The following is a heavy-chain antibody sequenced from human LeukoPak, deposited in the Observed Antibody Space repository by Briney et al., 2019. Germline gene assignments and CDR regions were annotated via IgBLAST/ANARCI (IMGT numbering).Heavy chain of an antibody. CDR1: GGSISSSSYY. V-gene: IGHV4-39*01. CDR3: ARHNTLKGVSSGYYGLYYFDY. Sequence: SETLSLTCTVSGGSISSSSYYWGWIRQPPGKGLECGGSIYYSGSTYYNPSLKSRVTISVDTSKNQFSLKLSSVTAADTAVYYCARHNTLKGVSSGYYGLYYFDYWGQGTLVTVSS. D-gene: IGHD3-22*01. CDR2: IYYSGST. J-gene: IGHJ4*02.